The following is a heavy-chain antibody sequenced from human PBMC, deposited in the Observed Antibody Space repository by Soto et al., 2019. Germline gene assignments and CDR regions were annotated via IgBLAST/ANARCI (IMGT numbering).Heavy chain of an antibody. CDR1: GYTFTSYD. V-gene: IGHV1-8*01. D-gene: IGHD3-22*01. CDR2: MNPNSGNT. CDR3: ARGSRFYYYDRRGYGWTMDAFDI. J-gene: IGHJ3*02. Sequence: ASVKVSCKASGYTFTSYDINWGRQATGQGLEWMGWMNPNSGNTGYAQKFQGRVTMTRNTSISTAYMEVSSLSSEDTAVYYGARGSRFYYYDRRGYGWTMDAFDIWGQ.